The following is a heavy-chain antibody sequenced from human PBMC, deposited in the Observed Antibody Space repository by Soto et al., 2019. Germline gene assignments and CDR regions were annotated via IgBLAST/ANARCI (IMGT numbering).Heavy chain of an antibody. CDR3: ARKTYYDILNGRYYFDY. V-gene: IGHV1-18*04. CDR2: ISAYNGNT. Sequence: ASVKVSCKASGYTFTSYGISWVRQAPGQGLEWMGWISAYNGNTNYAQKLQGRVTMTTDTSTSTAYMELRSLRSDDTAVYYCARKTYYDILNGRYYFDYWGQGTLVTVSS. D-gene: IGHD3-9*01. CDR1: GYTFTSYG. J-gene: IGHJ4*02.